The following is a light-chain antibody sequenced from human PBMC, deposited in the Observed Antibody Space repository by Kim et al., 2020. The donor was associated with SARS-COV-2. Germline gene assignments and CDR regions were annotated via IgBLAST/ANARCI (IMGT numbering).Light chain of an antibody. V-gene: IGLV2-8*01. J-gene: IGLJ2*01. Sequence: QSALTQPPSASGSPGQSVAISCTGTTSDVGANNYVYWYQQYSGKAPKLILYELTKRPSGVPDRFSGSKSGNTASLTVSGLQAEDEAHYYCSSYAGTNNVRFGGGTQLTVL. CDR2: ELT. CDR3: SSYAGTNNVR. CDR1: TSDVGANNY.